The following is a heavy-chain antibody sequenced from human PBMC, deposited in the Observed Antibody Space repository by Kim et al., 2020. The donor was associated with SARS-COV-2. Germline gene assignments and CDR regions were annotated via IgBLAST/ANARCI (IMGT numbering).Heavy chain of an antibody. J-gene: IGHJ6*02. D-gene: IGHD3-10*01. CDR1: GFTFSSYW. CDR3: ARDEQMVRGVISRTYDAYYYGMDV. V-gene: IGHV3-7*01. Sequence: GGSLRLSCAASGFTFSSYWMSWVRQAPGKGLEWVANIKQDGSEKYYVDSVKGRFTISRDNAKNSLYLQMNSLRAEDTAVYYCARDEQMVRGVISRTYDAYYYGMDVWGQGTTVTVSS. CDR2: IKQDGSEK.